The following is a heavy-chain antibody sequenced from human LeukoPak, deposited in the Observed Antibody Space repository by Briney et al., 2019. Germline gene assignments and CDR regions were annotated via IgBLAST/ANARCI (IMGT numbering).Heavy chain of an antibody. Sequence: SETLSLTCAVSGYSTSSGYYWGWIRQPPGKGLEWIGSIYHSGSTYYNPSLKSRVTISVDTSKNQFSLKLSSVTAADTAVYYCARLRWNYHDAFDIWGQGTMVTVSS. D-gene: IGHD4-23*01. CDR2: IYHSGST. V-gene: IGHV4-38-2*01. J-gene: IGHJ3*02. CDR3: ARLRWNYHDAFDI. CDR1: GYSTSSGYY.